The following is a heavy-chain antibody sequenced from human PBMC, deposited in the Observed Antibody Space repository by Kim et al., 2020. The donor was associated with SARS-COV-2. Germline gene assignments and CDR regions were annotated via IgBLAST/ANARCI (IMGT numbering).Heavy chain of an antibody. CDR1: GFTFSSYW. V-gene: IGHV3-74*01. J-gene: IGHJ4*02. Sequence: GGSLRLSCAASGFTFSSYWMYWVRQPPGKGLVWVSRINSDGSATNYADPVKGRFTIFRDNAKNTLYLQMNSLRVEDTAVYYCARAPYSYGPWGYWGQGT. CDR3: ARAPYSYGPWGY. CDR2: INSDGSAT. D-gene: IGHD3-10*01.